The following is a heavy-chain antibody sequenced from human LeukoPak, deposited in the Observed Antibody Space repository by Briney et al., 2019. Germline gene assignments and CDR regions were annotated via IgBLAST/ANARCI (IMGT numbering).Heavy chain of an antibody. D-gene: IGHD3-3*01. Sequence: GGSMRLSCAASGFTFSSYWMHWVRQAPGKELVWVSRINSDGSSASYADSVKGRFTISRDNAKNTLYLQMNSLRAEDTAVYYCARGSGNYDFWSGYYYGTLDYWGQGTLVTVSS. V-gene: IGHV3-74*01. CDR3: ARGSGNYDFWSGYYYGTLDY. CDR1: GFTFSSYW. CDR2: INSDGSSA. J-gene: IGHJ4*02.